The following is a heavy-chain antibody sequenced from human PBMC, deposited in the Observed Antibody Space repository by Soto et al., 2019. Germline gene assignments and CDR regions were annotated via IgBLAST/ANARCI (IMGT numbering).Heavy chain of an antibody. CDR1: GGSISGSNYF. CDR2: IHYTGST. V-gene: IGHV4-39*01. J-gene: IGHJ4*02. D-gene: IGHD1-26*01. Sequence: SETLSLTCTVSGGSISGSNYFWGWVRQPPGKGLDWIGTIHYTGSTFYRPSLRSRVTISVDTSKNQFSLQLNSVTAADTAAYYCTRESGGAIDYWGQGTLVTVSS. CDR3: TRESGGAIDY.